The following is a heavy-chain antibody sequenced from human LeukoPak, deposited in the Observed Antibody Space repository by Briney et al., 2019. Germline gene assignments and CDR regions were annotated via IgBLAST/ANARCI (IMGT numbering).Heavy chain of an antibody. CDR1: GYTFTSYA. D-gene: IGHD2-2*01. J-gene: IGHJ5*02. V-gene: IGHV7-4-1*02. CDR3: ASDPHTYCSSTSCSGNWFDP. CDR2: INTNTGNP. Sequence: GASVKVSCKASGYTFTSYAMNWVRQAPGQGLEWMGWINTNTGNPTYAQGFTGRFVFSLDTSVSTAYLQISSLKAEDTAVYYCASDPHTYCSSTSCSGNWFDPWGQGTLVTVSS.